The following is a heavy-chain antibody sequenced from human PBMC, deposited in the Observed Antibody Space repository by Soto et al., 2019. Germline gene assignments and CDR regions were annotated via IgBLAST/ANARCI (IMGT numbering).Heavy chain of an antibody. CDR1: GGSISSSSYF. CDR2: IYYSGST. Sequence: SETLSLTCSVSGGSISSSSYFWGRIRQPPGKGMEWIGSIYYSGSTYYNPSLKSRVTVSVDTSKNQFSLKLSSVTAADTAVYYCARHPSDFWFDPWGQGTLVTVSS. V-gene: IGHV4-39*01. J-gene: IGHJ5*02. D-gene: IGHD2-21*02. CDR3: ARHPSDFWFDP.